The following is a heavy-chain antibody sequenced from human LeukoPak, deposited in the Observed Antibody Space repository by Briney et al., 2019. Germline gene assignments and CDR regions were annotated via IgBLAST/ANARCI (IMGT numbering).Heavy chain of an antibody. D-gene: IGHD6-19*01. CDR1: GGSFSGYY. Sequence: SETLSLTCAVYGGSFSGYYWSWIRQPPGKGLEWIGEINHSGTTNYNPSLKSRVTISVDTSKNQFSLKLSSVTAADTAVYYCARGRGSGWYAYYFDYWGQGTLVTVPS. V-gene: IGHV4-34*01. CDR2: INHSGTT. CDR3: ARGRGSGWYAYYFDY. J-gene: IGHJ4*02.